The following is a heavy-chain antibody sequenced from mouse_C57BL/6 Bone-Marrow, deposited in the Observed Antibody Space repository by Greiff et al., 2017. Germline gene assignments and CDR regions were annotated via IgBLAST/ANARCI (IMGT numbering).Heavy chain of an antibody. D-gene: IGHD2-1*01. CDR1: GFTFSSST. CDR3: ARRGLWYPGFAY. CDR2: ISGGGGNT. Sequence: EVKVEESGGGLVKPGGSLKLSCAASGFTFSSSTMSWVRQTPEKRLEWVATISGGGGNTYYPDKVKGRFTISRDNAKNTRYMQMSSLSSEDTAVYYFARRGLWYPGFAYWCQGTLVTFSA. J-gene: IGHJ3*01. V-gene: IGHV5-9*04.